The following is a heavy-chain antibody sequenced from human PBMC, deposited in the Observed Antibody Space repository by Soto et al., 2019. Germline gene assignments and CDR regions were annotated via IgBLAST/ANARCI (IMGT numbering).Heavy chain of an antibody. J-gene: IGHJ6*04. D-gene: IGHD2-21*01. CDR2: ISRSGNTI. CDR1: GFKVSDYY. V-gene: IGHV3-11*01. CDR3: ARGEDVLLYSYMDV. Sequence: PGGSLTLSCAVSGFKVSDYYMSWISQAPGKGLDWVSMISRSGNTIHYADSVKGRFTISKDHAKNSLYLQMTSLRPEDTAVYYCARGEDVLLYSYMDVWGKGTTVTVSP.